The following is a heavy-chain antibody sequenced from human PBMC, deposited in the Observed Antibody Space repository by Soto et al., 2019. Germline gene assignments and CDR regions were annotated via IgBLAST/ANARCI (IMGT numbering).Heavy chain of an antibody. CDR1: GYTFNIYG. D-gene: IGHD1-7*01. CDR3: ARELSALGTIDF. J-gene: IGHJ4*02. CDR2: ISPYNDNK. V-gene: IGHV1-18*01. Sequence: QVPLVQSEAEVKKPGASVKVSCKASGYTFNIYGISWVRQAPGQGREWMGWISPYNDNKKYAQNFQGRVTMTTDTFTSTAYMELRSLRSDDTAVYYCARELSALGTIDFWGQGPLVTVSS.